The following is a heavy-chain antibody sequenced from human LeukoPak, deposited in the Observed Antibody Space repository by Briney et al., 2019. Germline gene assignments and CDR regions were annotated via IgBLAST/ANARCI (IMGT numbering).Heavy chain of an antibody. D-gene: IGHD1-26*01. CDR3: ARDSRKTIVGATTYYFDY. J-gene: IGHJ4*02. V-gene: IGHV4-30-2*01. CDR2: IYHSGST. Sequence: SETLSLTCTVSGGSISSGGYYWSWIRQPPGKGLEWIGYIYHSGSTYYNPSLKSRVTISVDRSKNQFSLKLSSVTAADTAVYYCARDSRKTIVGATTYYFDYWGQGTLVTVSS. CDR1: GGSISSGGYY.